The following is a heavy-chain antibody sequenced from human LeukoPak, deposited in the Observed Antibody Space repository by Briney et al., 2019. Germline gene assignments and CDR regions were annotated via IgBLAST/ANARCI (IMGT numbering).Heavy chain of an antibody. D-gene: IGHD4-23*01. Sequence: GGSLRLSCAASGFTFSSYGMHWVRQAPGKGLEWVSAISGSGGSTYYTDSVKGRFTISRDNSKNTLYLQMNSLRAEDTAVYYCAKDLTPVVNSREMYYFDYWGQGTLVTVSS. CDR2: ISGSGGST. CDR3: AKDLTPVVNSREMYYFDY. V-gene: IGHV3-23*01. CDR1: GFTFSSYG. J-gene: IGHJ4*02.